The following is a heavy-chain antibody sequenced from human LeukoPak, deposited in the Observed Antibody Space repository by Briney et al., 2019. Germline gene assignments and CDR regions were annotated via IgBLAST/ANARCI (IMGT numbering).Heavy chain of an antibody. V-gene: IGHV3-64D*06. Sequence: GGSLRLSCSASGFTFSSYAMHWVRQAPGKGLEYVSAISSNGGSTYYADSGEGRFTIARDNSKNALYLQMSSLRAEDTAVYYCVKDRDGSGSYDYWGQGTLVTVSS. CDR1: GFTFSSYA. CDR3: VKDRDGSGSYDY. CDR2: ISSNGGST. J-gene: IGHJ4*02. D-gene: IGHD3-10*01.